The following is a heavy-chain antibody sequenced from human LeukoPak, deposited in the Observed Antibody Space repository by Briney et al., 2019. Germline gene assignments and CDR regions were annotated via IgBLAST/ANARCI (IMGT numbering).Heavy chain of an antibody. Sequence: GSSVKVSCKASGGTFSSYAISWVRQAPGQRLEWMGRIIPILGIANYAQKFQGRVTITADKSTSTAYMELSSLRSEDTAVYYCARDLSDYGDYGWYFDLWGRGTLVTVSS. CDR1: GGTFSSYA. D-gene: IGHD4-17*01. CDR2: IIPILGIA. V-gene: IGHV1-69*04. J-gene: IGHJ2*01. CDR3: ARDLSDYGDYGWYFDL.